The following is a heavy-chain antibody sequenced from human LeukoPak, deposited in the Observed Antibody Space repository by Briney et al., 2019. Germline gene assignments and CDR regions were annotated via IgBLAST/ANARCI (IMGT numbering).Heavy chain of an antibody. J-gene: IGHJ4*02. CDR1: RFTFSSYW. D-gene: IGHD3-10*01. V-gene: IGHV3-74*01. CDR3: ARGSWELLWLFDY. CDR2: IDRDGSST. Sequence: GGSLRLSCAASRFTFSSYWMHCVRQAPGEGLVWVSRIDRDGSSTNHADSVKGRFTISRDNAKNTLYLQMNSLRAEDTAVYYCARGSWELLWLFDYWGQGTLVTVSS.